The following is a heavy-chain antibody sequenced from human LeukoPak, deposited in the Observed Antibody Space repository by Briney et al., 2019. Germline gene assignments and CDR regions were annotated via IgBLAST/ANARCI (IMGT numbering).Heavy chain of an antibody. CDR1: GFTLSSHY. D-gene: IGHD4-17*01. J-gene: IGHJ3*02. V-gene: IGHV3-53*01. CDR2: IYSSGST. Sequence: GESLRLSRAASGFTLSSHYMSWVRQAPGKGLEWVSIIYSSGSTYYADSVKGRFTISRDNSKNTLYLQMNSLRDEDTAVYYCARHLSGDDIWGQGTMVTVSS. CDR3: ARHLSGDDI.